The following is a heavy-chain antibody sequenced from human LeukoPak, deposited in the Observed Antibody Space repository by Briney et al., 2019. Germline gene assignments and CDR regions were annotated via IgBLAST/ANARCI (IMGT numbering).Heavy chain of an antibody. CDR1: GFTFNTYQ. J-gene: IGHJ4*02. V-gene: IGHV3-7*03. CDR3: ARGRWYLDN. D-gene: IGHD4-23*01. Sequence: GGSLRLSCAASGFTFNTYQMTWVRQAPGKGLVWVASIKQDGNEKNYVDSVKGRFTISRDNAKNSLYLQMSSLRAEDTAIYYCARGRWYLDNWGQGTLVTVSS. CDR2: IKQDGNEK.